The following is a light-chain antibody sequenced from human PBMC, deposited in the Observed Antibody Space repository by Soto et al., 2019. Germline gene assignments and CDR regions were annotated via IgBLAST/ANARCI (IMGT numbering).Light chain of an antibody. CDR2: DAS. V-gene: IGKV3-11*01. Sequence: EIVLTQSPATLSLSPGERATLSCRASQSVSSYLVWYQQKPGQSPRLLIYDASNRATGIPARFSGSGSGTDFTLTISSLQPEDIAVYYCQQRSNWHPGWTFGQGTKVDIK. CDR3: QQRSNWHPGWT. J-gene: IGKJ1*01. CDR1: QSVSSY.